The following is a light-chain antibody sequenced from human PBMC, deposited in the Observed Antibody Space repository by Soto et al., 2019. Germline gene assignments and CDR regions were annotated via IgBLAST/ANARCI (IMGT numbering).Light chain of an antibody. J-gene: IGKJ4*01. Sequence: DIVLTQSPGTLSLSPGKRATLSCRASQSISSSYLAWYQQRPGQAPRLLIYGASSRATGIPDRFSGSGSGTDFTLTISSLEPEDFAVYYCQQRSNWPLTFGGGTKV. CDR3: QQRSNWPLT. CDR2: GAS. CDR1: QSISSSY. V-gene: IGKV3D-20*02.